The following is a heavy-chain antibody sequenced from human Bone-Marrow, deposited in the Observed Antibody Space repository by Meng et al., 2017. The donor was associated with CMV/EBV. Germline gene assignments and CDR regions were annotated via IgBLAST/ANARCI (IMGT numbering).Heavy chain of an antibody. J-gene: IGHJ4*02. D-gene: IGHD3-3*01. V-gene: IGHV3-48*03. CDR1: GFTFRSYE. Sequence: GESLKISCAASGFTFRSYEMNWVRQAPGKGLEWVSYRSSSGSTIYYADSVKGRFTISRDNAKNSLYLQMNSLRAEDTAVYYCSREGGYYDFWSGYSSPRYYFDYWGQGTLVTVSS. CDR2: RSSSGSTI. CDR3: SREGGYYDFWSGYSSPRYYFDY.